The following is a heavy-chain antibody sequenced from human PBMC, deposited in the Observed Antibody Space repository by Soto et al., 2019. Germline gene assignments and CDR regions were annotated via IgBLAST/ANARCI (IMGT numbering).Heavy chain of an antibody. CDR3: ARDLLPQDYDSSGYYLDY. D-gene: IGHD3-22*01. Sequence: ASVKVSCKASGYTFTSYYMHWVRQAPGQGLEWMGIINPSGGSTSYAQKFQGRVTMTRDTSTSTVYMELSSLRSEDTAVYYCARDLLPQDYDSSGYYLDYWGQGTLVTVSS. V-gene: IGHV1-46*01. CDR1: GYTFTSYY. J-gene: IGHJ4*02. CDR2: INPSGGST.